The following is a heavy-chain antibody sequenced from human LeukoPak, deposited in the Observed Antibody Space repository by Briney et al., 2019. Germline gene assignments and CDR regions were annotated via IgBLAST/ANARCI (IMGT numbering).Heavy chain of an antibody. V-gene: IGHV1-69*04. CDR3: ARVPHYDILTGYSHAFDI. CDR2: IIPILGIA. J-gene: IGHJ3*02. Sequence: GSSVKVSCKASGGTFSSYAISWVRQAPGQGLEWMGRIIPILGIANYAQKFQGRVTITADKSTSTAYMELSSLRSEDTAVYYCARVPHYDILTGYSHAFDIWGQGTMVTVSS. CDR1: GGTFSSYA. D-gene: IGHD3-9*01.